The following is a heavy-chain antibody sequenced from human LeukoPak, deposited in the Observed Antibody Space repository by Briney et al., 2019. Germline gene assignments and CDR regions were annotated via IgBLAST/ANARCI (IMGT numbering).Heavy chain of an antibody. CDR1: GGSISSGGHS. D-gene: IGHD3-10*01. CDR2: IYHSGST. V-gene: IGHV4-30-2*01. J-gene: IGHJ5*02. CDR3: ARVTYYGSGSYYPNWFDP. Sequence: SETLSLTCTVSGGSISSGGHSWSWIRQPPGKGLEWIGYIYHSGSTYNNPSLKSRVSISVDRSKNQFSLKLSSVTAADTAVYYCARVTYYGSGSYYPNWFDPWGQGTLVTVSS.